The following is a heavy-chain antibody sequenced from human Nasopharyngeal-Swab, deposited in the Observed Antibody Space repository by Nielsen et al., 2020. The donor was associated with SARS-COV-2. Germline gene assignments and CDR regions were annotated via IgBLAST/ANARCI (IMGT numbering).Heavy chain of an antibody. CDR2: INGDGSSL. V-gene: IGHV3-74*01. Sequence: GGSLRLSCAASGFTFSNYRMHWVRQAPGKGLVWVSRINGDGSSLNYADFVKGRFTISTDNAKSTLYLEMNSLIAEDTAVYYCARGRGSSTSMIGYWGQGTLVTVSS. D-gene: IGHD2/OR15-2a*01. CDR3: ARGRGSSTSMIGY. CDR1: GFTFSNYR. J-gene: IGHJ4*02.